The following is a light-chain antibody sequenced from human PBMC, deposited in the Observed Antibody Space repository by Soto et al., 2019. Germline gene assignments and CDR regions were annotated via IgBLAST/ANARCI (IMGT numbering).Light chain of an antibody. J-gene: IGKJ1*01. V-gene: IGKV3D-20*01. CDR2: DTS. CDR1: QRVSGGF. CDR3: QHYGSSPS. Sequence: DIVLTQSPATLSLSPGERATLYCGASQRVSGGFLAWYQQKPGLAPRLILYDTSFRATGIPDRFSGSGSGTDLTLTTSRLDNEDFEVYYCQHYGSSPSFGQGTKVDIK.